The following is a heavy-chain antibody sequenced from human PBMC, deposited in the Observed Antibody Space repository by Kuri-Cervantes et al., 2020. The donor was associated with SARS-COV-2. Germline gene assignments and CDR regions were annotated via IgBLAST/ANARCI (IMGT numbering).Heavy chain of an antibody. CDR3: AGESSSWDFDY. J-gene: IGHJ4*02. CDR1: GGSISSYY. V-gene: IGHV4-59*01. D-gene: IGHD6-13*01. Sequence: AETLSLTCTVSGGSISSYYRSWIRQPPGTGLEWIGYIYYSGSTNSNPSLKSRVTISVDTSNNQFSLMLSSVTAADTAVYYCAGESSSWDFDYWGQGTLVTVSS. CDR2: IYYSGST.